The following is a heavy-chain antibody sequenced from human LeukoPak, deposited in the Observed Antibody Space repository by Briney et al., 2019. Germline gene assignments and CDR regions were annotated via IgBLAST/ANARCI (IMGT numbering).Heavy chain of an antibody. J-gene: IGHJ4*02. Sequence: SETLSLTCTVSGGSISTISYYWGWIRQSPGTGLEWIGSMYYGGDTAYSPSLKSRVTISVDTSKNQFSLRLSSVTAADTAVYFCARDQGVYFDFWGQGTMVTVSS. CDR3: ARDQGVYFDF. CDR2: MYYGGDT. D-gene: IGHD2-8*01. V-gene: IGHV4-39*07. CDR1: GGSISTISYY.